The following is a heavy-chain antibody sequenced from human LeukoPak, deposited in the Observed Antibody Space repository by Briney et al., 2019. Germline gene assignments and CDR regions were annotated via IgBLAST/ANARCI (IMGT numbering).Heavy chain of an antibody. CDR1: GFTFDDYA. CDR2: ISWNSGSI. J-gene: IGHJ3*02. CDR3: ARGESFAFAN. V-gene: IGHV3-9*01. Sequence: GRSLRLSCAASGFTFDDYAMHWVRQAPGKGLEWVSGISWNSGSIGYADSVKGRFTISRDNSKDTLYLQMNSLRAEDTAVYYCARGESFAFANWGQGTMVTVSS. D-gene: IGHD2-21*01.